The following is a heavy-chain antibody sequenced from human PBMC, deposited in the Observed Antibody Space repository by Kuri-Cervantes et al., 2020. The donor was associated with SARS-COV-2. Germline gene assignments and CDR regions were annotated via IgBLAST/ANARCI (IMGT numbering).Heavy chain of an antibody. CDR3: AVGGEYQMLGPYLNY. CDR2: INPNSGGT. D-gene: IGHD3-16*01. Sequence: ASVKVSCKASGYTFTGYYMHWVRQAPGQGLEWMGWINPNSGGTNYAQKLQGRVTMTRDTSISTAYMELSRLRSDDTAVYYCAVGGEYQMLGPYLNYWGQGTLVTVSS. J-gene: IGHJ4*02. CDR1: GYTFTGYY. V-gene: IGHV1-2*02.